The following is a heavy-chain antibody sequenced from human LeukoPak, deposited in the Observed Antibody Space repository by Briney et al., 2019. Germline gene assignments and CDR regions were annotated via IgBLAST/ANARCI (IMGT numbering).Heavy chain of an antibody. CDR1: GFTFSSYE. V-gene: IGHV3-48*03. CDR2: ISSSGSTI. D-gene: IGHD3-10*02. CDR3: AELGITMIGGV. Sequence: PGGSLRLSCAASGFTFSSYEMHWVRQAPGKGLEWVSYISSSGSTIYYADSVKGRFTISRDNAKNSLYLQVNSLRAEDTAVYYCAELGITMIGGVWGKGTTVTISS. J-gene: IGHJ6*04.